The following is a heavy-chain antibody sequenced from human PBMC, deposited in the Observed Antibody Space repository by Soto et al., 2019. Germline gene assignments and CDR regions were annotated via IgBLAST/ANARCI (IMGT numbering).Heavy chain of an antibody. J-gene: IGHJ3*02. CDR1: GGTLYIYA. V-gene: IGHV1-69*05. CDR3: AREFRYDSRDAFDI. D-gene: IGHD3-22*01. CDR2: IIPIFGST. Sequence: SVKICCKESGGTLYIYASSWVRQAPGQGLEWMGGIIPIFGSTSYAQKFQGRVTMTRDTSTSTVYMELSSLRSEDTAVYYCAREFRYDSRDAFDIWGQGTMVT.